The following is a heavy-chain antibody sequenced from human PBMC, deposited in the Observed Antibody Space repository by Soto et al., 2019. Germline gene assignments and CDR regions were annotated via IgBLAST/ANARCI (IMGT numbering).Heavy chain of an antibody. CDR3: ARGRRFTSGTYRAHYNSGLDV. Sequence: PSETVSLTSDVYGGSFSDYSLNWIRQPPGKALEWIGEINHSGGTTYSPSLKSRVTMSIYTPKQEFSLKVSSVTAADTAVYYCARGRRFTSGTYRAHYNSGLDVWGQGTTVTVSS. V-gene: IGHV4-34*01. CDR2: INHSGGT. J-gene: IGHJ6*02. CDR1: GGSFSDYS. D-gene: IGHD3-10*01.